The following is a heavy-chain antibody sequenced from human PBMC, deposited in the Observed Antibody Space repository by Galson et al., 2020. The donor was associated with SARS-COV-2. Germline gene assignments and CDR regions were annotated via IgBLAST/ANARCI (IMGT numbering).Heavy chain of an antibody. CDR1: GFTFSSYA. J-gene: IGHJ4*02. CDR2: ISYDGSNK. Sequence: LSLTCAASGFTFSSYAMHWVRQAPGKGLEWVAVISYDGSNKYYADSVKGRFTISRDNSKNTLYLQMNSLRAEDTAVYYCARAGRGSYYSGSDYWGQGTLVTVSS. D-gene: IGHD1-26*01. V-gene: IGHV3-30*04. CDR3: ARAGRGSYYSGSDY.